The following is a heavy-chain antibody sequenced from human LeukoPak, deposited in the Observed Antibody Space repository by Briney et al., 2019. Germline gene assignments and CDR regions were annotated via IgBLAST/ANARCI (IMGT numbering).Heavy chain of an antibody. Sequence: PGGPLRFSCAAPGFTFGSYWMSWFRQAPGKGLKGLANKGEDGSEKYYVDSVKGQFTISRDNAKNSLFLQMNSLRAEDTAVYYCARDLAGHYYGSGSSFDYWGQGTLVTVSS. CDR2: KGEDGSEK. J-gene: IGHJ4*02. D-gene: IGHD3-10*01. CDR1: GFTFGSYW. V-gene: IGHV3-7*01. CDR3: ARDLAGHYYGSGSSFDY.